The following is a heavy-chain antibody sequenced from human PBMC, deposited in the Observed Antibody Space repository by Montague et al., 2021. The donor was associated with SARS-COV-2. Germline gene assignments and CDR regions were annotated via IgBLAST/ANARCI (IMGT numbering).Heavy chain of an antibody. CDR3: ARGDHPQSGSWYFFDT. D-gene: IGHD6-13*01. Sequence: SETLSLTCTVSGGSINNYYWHWLRQSAAKGLEWIGLIYSSGNANSSPSPKRQGTMTVDTAQNQFSLKLNPLTAADTVAYYCARGDHPQSGSWYFFDTWGQGALVTVSS. J-gene: IGHJ4*02. CDR1: GGSINNYY. CDR2: IYSSGNA. V-gene: IGHV4-4*07.